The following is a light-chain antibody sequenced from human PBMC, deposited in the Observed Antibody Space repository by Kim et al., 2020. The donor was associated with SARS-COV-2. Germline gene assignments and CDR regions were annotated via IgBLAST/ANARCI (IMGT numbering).Light chain of an antibody. Sequence: SRMLSSARKKTGKAPKFLIYDASSLESGFPSRFSGSGSGTEFTLTISSLQPDELATYYCLQYNSYPYTFGQGTNLAI. J-gene: IGKJ2*01. CDR3: LQYNSYPYT. V-gene: IGKV1-5*01. CDR1: SRM. CDR2: DAS.